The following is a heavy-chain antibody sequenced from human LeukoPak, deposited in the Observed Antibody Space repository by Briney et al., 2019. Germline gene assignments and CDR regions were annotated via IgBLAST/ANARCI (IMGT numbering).Heavy chain of an antibody. D-gene: IGHD3-3*01. CDR3: VKDRGLRFLEWPTGYFDY. Sequence: PGGSLRLSCAASGFTFSSYAMSWVRQAPGKGLEWVSAISGSGGSTYYADSVKGRFTISRDNSKNTLYLQMNSLRAEDTAVYYCVKDRGLRFLEWPTGYFDYWGQGTLVTVSS. CDR2: ISGSGGST. V-gene: IGHV3-23*01. CDR1: GFTFSSYA. J-gene: IGHJ4*02.